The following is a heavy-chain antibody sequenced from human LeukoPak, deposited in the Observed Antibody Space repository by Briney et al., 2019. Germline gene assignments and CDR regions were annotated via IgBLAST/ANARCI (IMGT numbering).Heavy chain of an antibody. CDR3: ARDRVEMATSPFRN. Sequence: PGGSLRLSCAASGFTFSSYGMNWVRQAPGKGLEWISSISSSSYIYYADSVKGRFTISRDNAKNSLYLQMNSPRAEDTAVYYCARDRVEMATSPFRNWGQGTLVTVSS. J-gene: IGHJ4*02. D-gene: IGHD5-24*01. CDR1: GFTFSSYG. V-gene: IGHV3-21*01. CDR2: ISSSSYI.